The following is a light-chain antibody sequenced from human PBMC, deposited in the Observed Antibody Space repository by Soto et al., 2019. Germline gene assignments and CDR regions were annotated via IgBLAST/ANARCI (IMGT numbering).Light chain of an antibody. Sequence: DIQMTQSPSTLSASVGDRVTITCRASRSISSWLAWYQQKPGKAPKLLIYKASSLQSGVPSRFSGSGSGTEFTLTISTLQSEDFAVYYCQQYNSWPLTFGGGTKVDIK. J-gene: IGKJ4*01. V-gene: IGKV1-5*03. CDR2: KAS. CDR1: RSISSW. CDR3: QQYNSWPLT.